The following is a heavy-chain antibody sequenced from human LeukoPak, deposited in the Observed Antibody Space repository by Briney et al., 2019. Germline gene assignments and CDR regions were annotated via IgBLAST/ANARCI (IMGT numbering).Heavy chain of an antibody. J-gene: IGHJ4*02. CDR3: ASRGYSGYDYGY. D-gene: IGHD5-12*01. CDR1: GFTFSDYY. V-gene: IGHV3-11*03. CDR2: ISSSSSYT. Sequence: PGGSLRLSCAASGFTFSDYYMSWIRQAPGKGLEWISYISSSSSYTSYADSVKGRFTISRDNAKNSLYLRMNSLRAEDTAVYYCASRGYSGYDYGYWGQGTLVTVSS.